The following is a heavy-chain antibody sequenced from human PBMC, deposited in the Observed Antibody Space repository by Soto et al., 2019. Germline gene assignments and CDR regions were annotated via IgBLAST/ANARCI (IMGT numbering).Heavy chain of an antibody. CDR1: GYTFTSYG. J-gene: IGHJ5*02. Sequence: ASVKVSCKASGYTFTSYGVSWVRQAPGRGLEWMGWISASNGNTNYAQKLQGRITMTTDTSTSTAYMELRSVRSDDTAVYYCARGPITGTNWFDPWGQGTLVTSPQ. CDR2: ISASNGNT. D-gene: IGHD1-7*01. CDR3: ARGPITGTNWFDP. V-gene: IGHV1-18*01.